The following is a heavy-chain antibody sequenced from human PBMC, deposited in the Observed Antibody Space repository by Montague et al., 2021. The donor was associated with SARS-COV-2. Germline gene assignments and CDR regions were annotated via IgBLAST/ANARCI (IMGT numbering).Heavy chain of an antibody. D-gene: IGHD2-2*01. V-gene: IGHV6-1*01. J-gene: IGHJ4*02. Sequence: SLISGDRFSSNLATWNWLRQAPSRGLELLGRTYYRSKWYNDYAESLKSRITIDPDTSKHQFSLHLNSVTPEDTAVYYCARIPVGSKYYFDFWGQGTLVTVSS. CDR1: GDRFSSNLAT. CDR3: ARIPVGSKYYFDF. CDR2: TYYRSKWYN.